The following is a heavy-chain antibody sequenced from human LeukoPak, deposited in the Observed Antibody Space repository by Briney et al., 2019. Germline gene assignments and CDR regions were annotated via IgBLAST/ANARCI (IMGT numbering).Heavy chain of an antibody. CDR1: GFTFSRAW. CDR3: ARDRAYNSFDI. V-gene: IGHV3-7*01. J-gene: IGHJ3*02. Sequence: PGGSLRLSCAASGFTFSRAWMVWVRQAPGKGLEWVANIKEDGSAKNYADSVKGRFPISRDNAKNSLYLQMNSLRVEDTAVYYCARDRAYNSFDIWGQGTMVTVSS. CDR2: IKEDGSAK. D-gene: IGHD3-16*01.